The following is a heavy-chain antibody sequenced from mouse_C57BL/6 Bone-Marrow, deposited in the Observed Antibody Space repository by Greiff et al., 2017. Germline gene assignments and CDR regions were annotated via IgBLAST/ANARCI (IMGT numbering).Heavy chain of an antibody. J-gene: IGHJ3*01. D-gene: IGHD1-1*01. CDR2: IHPNSGST. V-gene: IGHV1-64*01. CDR1: GYTFTSYW. CDR3: ARYYGSSYAWFAY. Sequence: QVQLQQPGAELVQPGASVKLSCKASGYTFTSYWMHWVKQRPGQGLEWIGMIHPNSGSTNYNEKFKSKATLTVDKSSSTAYMQLSSLTSEDSAVYYCARYYGSSYAWFAYWGQGTLVTVSA.